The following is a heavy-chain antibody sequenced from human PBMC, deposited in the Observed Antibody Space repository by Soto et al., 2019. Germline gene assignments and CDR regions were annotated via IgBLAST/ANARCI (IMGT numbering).Heavy chain of an antibody. CDR2: VYHSGAT. D-gene: IGHD3-22*01. J-gene: IGHJ6*02. CDR3: VRNGYYSLDV. V-gene: IGHV4-4*02. CDR1: GDSIIGTGW. Sequence: QVQLQESGPGLVRPSGTLYLTCAVSGDSIIGTGWWSWVRQSPGKGLDWIGEVYHSGATNYNPSLKSRVTISVDTSRNQFSLNLCSVTAADTAVYYCVRNGYYSLDVWGQGTTVTVSS.